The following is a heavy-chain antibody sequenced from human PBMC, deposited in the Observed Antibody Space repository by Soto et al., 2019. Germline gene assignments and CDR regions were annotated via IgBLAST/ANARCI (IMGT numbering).Heavy chain of an antibody. Sequence: PSETLSLTCTVSGGSISGDYYHWTWIRQSPGKGLEWIGYVFHSGSVLYNPSLKSRLNISVDTSKNQFSLRLSSVTAADTAVYFCAREDDGGDSDYYGLDVWGQGTTVTVSS. CDR3: AREDDGGDSDYYGLDV. D-gene: IGHD2-21*02. J-gene: IGHJ6*02. V-gene: IGHV4-30-4*08. CDR2: VFHSGSV. CDR1: GGSISGDYYH.